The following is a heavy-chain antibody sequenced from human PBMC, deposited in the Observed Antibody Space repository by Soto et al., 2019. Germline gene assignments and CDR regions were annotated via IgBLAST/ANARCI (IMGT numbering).Heavy chain of an antibody. CDR3: AKDVVVGATTGLGDYYYYYGMDV. D-gene: IGHD1-26*01. J-gene: IGHJ6*02. CDR1: GFTFSSYG. V-gene: IGHV3-30*18. CDR2: ISYDGSNK. Sequence: QVQLVESGGGMVQPGRSLRLSCAASGFTFSSYGMHWVRQAPGKGLEWVAVISYDGSNKYYADSVKGRFTISRDNSKNTLYLQMNSRRAEDTAVYYCAKDVVVGATTGLGDYYYYYGMDVWGQGTTVTVSS.